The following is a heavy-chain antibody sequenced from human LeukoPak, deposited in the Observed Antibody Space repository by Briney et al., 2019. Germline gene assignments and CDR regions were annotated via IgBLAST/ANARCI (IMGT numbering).Heavy chain of an antibody. CDR3: ARLWFGELSFDY. CDR1: GFTVSSNY. J-gene: IGHJ4*02. Sequence: GGSLRLSCAASGFTVSSNYMSWVRQAPGMGLEWVSVIYSGGSTYYADSVKGRFTISRDNSKNTLYLQMNSLRAEDTAVYYCARLWFGELSFDYWGQGTLVTVSS. D-gene: IGHD3-10*01. V-gene: IGHV3-66*01. CDR2: IYSGGST.